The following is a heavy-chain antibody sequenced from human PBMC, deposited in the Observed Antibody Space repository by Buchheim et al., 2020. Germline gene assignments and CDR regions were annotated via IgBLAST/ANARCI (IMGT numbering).Heavy chain of an antibody. J-gene: IGHJ6*02. CDR3: AKDGYYGSGSLYYYYGMDV. Sequence: EVQLLESGGGLVQPGGSLRLSCAASGFTFSSYAMSWVRQAPGKGLEWVSAISGSGGSTYYADSVKGRFTISRDNFKNTLYLQMNSLRAKDTAVYYCAKDGYYGSGSLYYYYGMDVWGQGTT. CDR1: GFTFSSYA. D-gene: IGHD3-10*01. V-gene: IGHV3-23*01. CDR2: ISGSGGST.